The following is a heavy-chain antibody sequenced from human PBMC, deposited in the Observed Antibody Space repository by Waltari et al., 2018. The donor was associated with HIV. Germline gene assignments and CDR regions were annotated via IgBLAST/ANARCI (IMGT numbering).Heavy chain of an antibody. CDR3: ARDFWGGYYYGMDV. CDR1: GFTFSSCG. V-gene: IGHV3-21*01. J-gene: IGHJ6*02. D-gene: IGHD3-16*01. CDR2: ISSSSSYI. Sequence: EVQLVESGGGRVKPGGSLRLSCAASGFTFSSCGLNWVRQVPGKGLEWVSSISSSSSYIYYADSVKGRFAISRDNAKNSLYLQMNSLRAEDTAVYYCARDFWGGYYYGMDVWGQGTTVTVSS.